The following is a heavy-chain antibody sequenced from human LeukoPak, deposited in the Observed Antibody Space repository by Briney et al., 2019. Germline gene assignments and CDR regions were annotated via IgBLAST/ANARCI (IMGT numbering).Heavy chain of an antibody. CDR2: IYYSGNT. CDR3: ARRGSSSWYGGTGVDY. D-gene: IGHD6-13*01. V-gene: IGHV4-39*01. J-gene: IGHJ4*02. CDR1: GGSISSSSYS. Sequence: PSETLSLTCTVSGGSISSSSYSWGWIRQPPGKGLEWTGTIYYSGNTYYNPSLKSRVTISVDTSKNQFSLKLSSVTAADTAVYYCARRGSSSWYGGTGVDYWGQGTLVTVSS.